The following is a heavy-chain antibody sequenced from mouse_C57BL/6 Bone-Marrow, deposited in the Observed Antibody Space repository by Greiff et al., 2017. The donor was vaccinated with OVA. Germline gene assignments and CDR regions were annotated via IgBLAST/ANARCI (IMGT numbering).Heavy chain of an antibody. CDR1: GYTFTDYY. V-gene: IGHV1-19*01. CDR2: INPYNGGT. D-gene: IGHD2-2*01. J-gene: IGHJ3*01. CDR3: ASDGYGFAY. Sequence: VQLQQSGPVLVKPGASVKMSCKASGYTFTDYYMNWVKQSHGKSLEWIGVINPYNGGTSYNQKFKGKATLTVDKSSSTAYMARNSLTYEDTAVYYCASDGYGFAYWGQGTLVTVSA.